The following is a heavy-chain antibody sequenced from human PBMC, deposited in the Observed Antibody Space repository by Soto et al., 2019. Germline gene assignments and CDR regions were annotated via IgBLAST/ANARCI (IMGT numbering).Heavy chain of an antibody. V-gene: IGHV3-23*01. J-gene: IGHJ4*02. Sequence: PGGSLRLSCAASGFTFSSYAMSWVRQAPGKGLEWVSAITGSGLSTYHADSVKGRFTISRDNSKNTLYLQMNSLRPDDTAVYYCAKGSAHGSPYYFDYWGQGTLVTVSS. D-gene: IGHD6-25*01. CDR2: ITGSGLST. CDR1: GFTFSSYA. CDR3: AKGSAHGSPYYFDY.